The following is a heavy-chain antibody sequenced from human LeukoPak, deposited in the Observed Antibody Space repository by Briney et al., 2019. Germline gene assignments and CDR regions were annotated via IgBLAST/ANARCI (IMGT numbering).Heavy chain of an antibody. J-gene: IGHJ6*03. V-gene: IGHV4-61*02. Sequence: SETLSLTCTVSGGSISSGGYYWSWIRQPAGKGLEWIGRIHTIGGTNYNPSLKSRVTISIGTSKNQFSLNLSSVTAADTAVYYCARDFGGAIVWSRRRQSHFYMDVWGKGATVTVSS. CDR3: ARDFGGAIVWSRRRQSHFYMDV. CDR2: IHTIGGT. D-gene: IGHD3-16*01. CDR1: GGSISSGGYY.